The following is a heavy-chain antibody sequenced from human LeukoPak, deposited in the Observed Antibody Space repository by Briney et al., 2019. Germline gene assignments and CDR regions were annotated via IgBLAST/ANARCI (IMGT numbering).Heavy chain of an antibody. V-gene: IGHV3-21*01. J-gene: IGHJ6*03. CDR3: ARVPHYDYVWGSYRYYYYMDV. CDR1: GFTFSSYS. Sequence: GGSLRLSCAASGFTFSSYSMNWVRQAPGKGLEWVSSISSSSSYIYYADSVKGRFTISRDNAKNSLYLQMNSLRAEDTAVYYCARVPHYDYVWGSYRYYYYMDVWGKGTTVTVSS. D-gene: IGHD3-16*02. CDR2: ISSSSSYI.